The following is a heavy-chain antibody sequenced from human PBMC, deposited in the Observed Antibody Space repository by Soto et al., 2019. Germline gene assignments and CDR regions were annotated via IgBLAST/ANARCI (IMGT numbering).Heavy chain of an antibody. CDR3: ARDFAAAGPYYYYYYGMDV. Sequence: PSQTLSLTCAISGDSVSSNSSAWNCIRQSPSRGLEWLGRTYYRSKWFNDYAVSLKSRITINPDTSKNQFSLQLKSVTPEDTAVYFCARDFAAAGPYYYYYYGMDVWGQGTTVTVSS. CDR2: TYYRSKWFN. V-gene: IGHV6-1*01. D-gene: IGHD6-13*01. J-gene: IGHJ6*02. CDR1: GDSVSSNSSA.